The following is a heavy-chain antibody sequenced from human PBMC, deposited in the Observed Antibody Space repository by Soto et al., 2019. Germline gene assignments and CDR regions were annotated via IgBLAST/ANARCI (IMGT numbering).Heavy chain of an antibody. CDR3: ARGDRDPRGVDV. CDR1: GGSISSGIYY. CDR2: IYTTGST. J-gene: IGHJ6*02. Sequence: QVQLQESGPGLVKPSQTLSLTCTVSGGSISSGIYYWSWIRQHPGKDLEWIGYIYTTGSTYYNPSIKSRVTISIDMSKNQFSLKLSSVTAAATAVYYCARGDRDPRGVDVWGPGTTVTVSS. V-gene: IGHV4-31*03.